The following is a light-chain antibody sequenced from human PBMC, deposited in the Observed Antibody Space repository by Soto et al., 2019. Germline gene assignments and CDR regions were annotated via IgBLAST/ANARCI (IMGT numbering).Light chain of an antibody. CDR3: SSYTTDNIVV. V-gene: IGLV2-14*03. CDR2: DVS. Sequence: QSALTQPASVSGSPGQSITISCTGTSSDVGRYNYVSWYQQHPGKAPKLMIYDVSYRPSGVSGRFSGSKSGNTASLTISGLQAEDEGDYYCSSYTTDNIVVFGGGTKLNVL. J-gene: IGLJ2*01. CDR1: SSDVGRYNY.